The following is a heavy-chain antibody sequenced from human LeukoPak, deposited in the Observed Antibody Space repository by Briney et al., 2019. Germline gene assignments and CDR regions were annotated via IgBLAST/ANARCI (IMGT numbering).Heavy chain of an antibody. Sequence: PGGSQRLSCAASGFTFSNYSMNWVRQAPGKGLEWVSSISGSSQYIYYADSIKGRFTMSRDNTKDSLFLLMNSLRAEDTAVYYCARDRVRETYSRNYYNGMDVWGQGTTVTVSS. V-gene: IGHV3-21*01. CDR3: ARDRVRETYSRNYYNGMDV. CDR1: GFTFSNYS. CDR2: ISGSSQYI. D-gene: IGHD1-14*01. J-gene: IGHJ6*02.